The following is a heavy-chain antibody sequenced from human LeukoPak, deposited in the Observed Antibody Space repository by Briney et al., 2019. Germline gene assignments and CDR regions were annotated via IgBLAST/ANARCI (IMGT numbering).Heavy chain of an antibody. CDR1: GFTFSSYG. V-gene: IGHV3-23*01. D-gene: IGHD3-9*01. CDR2: ISGSGGST. CDR3: AKHTYYDILTGYFFEY. J-gene: IGHJ4*02. Sequence: GGSLRLSCAASGFTFSSYGMSWVRQAPGKGLEWVSAISGSGGSTYYADSVKGRFTISRDNSKNTLYLQMNSLRAEDTAVYFCAKHTYYDILTGYFFEYWGQGTLVTVSS.